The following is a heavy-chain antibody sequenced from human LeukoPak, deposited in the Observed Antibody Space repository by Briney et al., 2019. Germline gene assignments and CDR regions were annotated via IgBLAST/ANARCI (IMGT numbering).Heavy chain of an antibody. J-gene: IGHJ4*02. CDR2: IHYSGST. D-gene: IGHD5-18*01. V-gene: IGHV4-30-4*01. CDR3: ARDTDTAMGRNFDY. Sequence: SETLSLTCTVNSGDYYWSWIRQAPGTGLEWIGYIHYSGSTYYNPSLKSRVTISVDTSKNQFSLKLSSVTAADTAVYYCARDTDTAMGRNFDYWGQGTLVTVSS. CDR1: SGDYY.